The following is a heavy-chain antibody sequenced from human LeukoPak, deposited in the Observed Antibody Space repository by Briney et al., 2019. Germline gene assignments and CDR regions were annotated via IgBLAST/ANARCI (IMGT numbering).Heavy chain of an antibody. CDR2: IKQDGSDQ. V-gene: IGHV3-7*01. D-gene: IGHD2-2*01. CDR3: ARPRATSCCSMDV. J-gene: IGHJ6*03. Sequence: PGGSLRLSCEVSGFTFSNFWMSWVRQAPGKGLEWVANIKQDGSDQFYVDSVKGRLTITRDNAKNSLFLQMNSLRAEDTAVYYCARPRATSCCSMDVWGKGTTVTVAS. CDR1: GFTFSNFW.